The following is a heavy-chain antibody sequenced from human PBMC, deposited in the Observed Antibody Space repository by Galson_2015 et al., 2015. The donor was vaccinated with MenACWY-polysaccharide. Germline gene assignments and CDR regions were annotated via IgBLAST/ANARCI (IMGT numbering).Heavy chain of an antibody. CDR2: VKPDGSDK. J-gene: IGHJ3*02. V-gene: IGHV3-7*01. CDR3: ARDPGNSIPAWGAFDI. D-gene: IGHD6-25*01. Sequence: SLRLSCAASGLTFSNYWMSWVCQAPGQGLEWVANVKPDGSDKYYVASVKGRFTISKDNAKHSLYLQMDSLRPEDTAMYYCARDPGNSIPAWGAFDIWGQGTMVTVSS. CDR1: GLTFSNYW.